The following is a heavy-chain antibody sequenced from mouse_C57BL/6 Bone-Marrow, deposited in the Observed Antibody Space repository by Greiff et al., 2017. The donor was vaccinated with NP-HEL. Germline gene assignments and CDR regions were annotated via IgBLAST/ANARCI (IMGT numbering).Heavy chain of an antibody. CDR1: GFSLTSYG. Sequence: QVQLQQSGPGLVQPSQSLSITCTVSGFSLTSYGVHWVRQSPGKGLEWLGVIWSGGSTDYNAAFISRLSISKDNSKSQVFFKMNSLQADDTAIYYCARGSTVVAPDYFDYWGQGTTLTVSS. V-gene: IGHV2-2*01. CDR2: IWSGGST. D-gene: IGHD1-1*01. J-gene: IGHJ2*01. CDR3: ARGSTVVAPDYFDY.